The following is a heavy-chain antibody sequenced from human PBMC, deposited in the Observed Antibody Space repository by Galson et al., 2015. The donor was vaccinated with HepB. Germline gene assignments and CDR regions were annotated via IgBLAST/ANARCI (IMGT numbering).Heavy chain of an antibody. CDR1: GYTFAGYA. Sequence: SVKVSCKASGYTFAGYAIHWMRQALGQSLEWMGWISAGTGNTKYSQKFQGRVTFTRDTSANTVYMELSSLRSEDTAVFYCARTYDSSGYSFGYWGQGALVTVSS. D-gene: IGHD3-22*01. CDR3: ARTYDSSGYSFGY. J-gene: IGHJ4*02. CDR2: ISAGTGNT. V-gene: IGHV1-3*01.